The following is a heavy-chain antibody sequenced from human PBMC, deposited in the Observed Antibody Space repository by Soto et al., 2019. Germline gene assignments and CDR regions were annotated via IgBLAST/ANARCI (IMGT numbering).Heavy chain of an antibody. CDR1: GFTFSGYA. D-gene: IGHD3-3*01. J-gene: IGHJ4*02. CDR3: AKDSGWELRFLEWSITPYFDY. V-gene: IGHV3-23*01. CDR2: ISGSGGST. Sequence: EGSLRLSCAASGFTFSGYAMSWVRQAPGKGLEWVSAISGSGGSTYYADSVKGRFTISRDNSKNTLYLQMNSLRAEDTAVYYCAKDSGWELRFLEWSITPYFDYWGQGTLVTVSS.